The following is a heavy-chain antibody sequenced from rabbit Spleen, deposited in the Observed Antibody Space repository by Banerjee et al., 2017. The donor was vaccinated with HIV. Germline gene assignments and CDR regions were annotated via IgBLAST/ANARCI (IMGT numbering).Heavy chain of an antibody. CDR2: IFSGSTGTT. J-gene: IGHJ4*01. Sequence: QSLEEAGGDRVEPGASLTLTCTDSGFSFSTIYWIYWVRQAPGKGLEWIETIFSGSTGTTDCASCARSRIPVSKTPSPTVPLHMTSLSAADTANYSCTRDFDFWGQGTLVTVS. CDR3: TRDFDF. V-gene: IGHV1S40*01. CDR1: GFSFSTIYW.